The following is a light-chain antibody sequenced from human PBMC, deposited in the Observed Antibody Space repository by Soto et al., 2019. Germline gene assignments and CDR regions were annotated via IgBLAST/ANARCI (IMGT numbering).Light chain of an antibody. CDR1: QSVSSSY. Sequence: EIVLTQSPGTLSLSPGERATLSGRASQSVSSSYLAWYQQKPGQAPRLLIYGASSRATGIPDRFSGSESGTDFTLTISRLEPEDFAVYYCQQYGSSPYTFGQGTKLEIK. CDR2: GAS. V-gene: IGKV3-20*01. CDR3: QQYGSSPYT. J-gene: IGKJ2*01.